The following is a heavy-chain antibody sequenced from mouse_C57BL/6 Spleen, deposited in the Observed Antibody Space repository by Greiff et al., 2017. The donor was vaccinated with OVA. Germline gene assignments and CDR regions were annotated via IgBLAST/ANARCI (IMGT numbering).Heavy chain of an antibody. CDR2: IHPNSGST. J-gene: IGHJ4*01. CDR3: AREITTVVEAMDY. CDR1: GYTFTSYW. D-gene: IGHD1-1*01. Sequence: QVQLQQPGAELVKPGASVKLSCKASGYTFTSYWMHWVQQRPGPGLEWIGMIHPNSGSTNYNEKFTSKATLTVDKSSSTAYMQLSSLTSEDSAVYYCAREITTVVEAMDYWGQGTSVTVSS. V-gene: IGHV1-64*01.